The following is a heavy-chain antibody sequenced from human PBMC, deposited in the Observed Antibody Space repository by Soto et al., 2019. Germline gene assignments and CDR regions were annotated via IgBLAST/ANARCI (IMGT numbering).Heavy chain of an antibody. CDR3: AKGAEYCSGGSCSDY. V-gene: IGHV3-23*01. CDR2: ISGSGGST. J-gene: IGHJ4*02. CDR1: GFTFSQNA. D-gene: IGHD2-15*01. Sequence: PGGSLRLSCAASGFTFSQNAMAWVRQAPGKGLEWVSGISGSGGSTYYADSVKGRFTITRDISKNTLYLQMNSPRVEDTAVYYCAKGAEYCSGGSCSDYWGQGTLVTGSS.